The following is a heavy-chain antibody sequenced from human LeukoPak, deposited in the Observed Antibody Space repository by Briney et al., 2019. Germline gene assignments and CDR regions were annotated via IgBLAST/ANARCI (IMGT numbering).Heavy chain of an antibody. J-gene: IGHJ4*02. CDR2: ISPGGDTT. V-gene: IGHV3-11*01. D-gene: IGHD2-21*01. Sequence: GGSLRLSCTASGFTLGHYYMTWIGQAPRRGVEWLSYISPGGDTTDYAESVKGRFTIDRDNAQNSMYLQLNSLRAEDTAVYYCARAAYSCNWGQGTQVTVS. CDR1: GFTLGHYY. CDR3: ARAAYSCN.